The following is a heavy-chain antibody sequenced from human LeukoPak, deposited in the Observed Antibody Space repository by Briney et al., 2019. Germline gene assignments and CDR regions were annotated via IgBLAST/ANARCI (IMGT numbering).Heavy chain of an antibody. Sequence: ASVKVSCKASGYTFTSYYMHWVRQAPGQGLEWMGIINPSGGSTSYAQKFQGRVTMTRDTSTSTVYMELSSLRSEDPAVYYCARVKGGVTARGAFDIWGQGTMVTVSS. CDR2: INPSGGST. CDR3: ARVKGGVTARGAFDI. J-gene: IGHJ3*02. D-gene: IGHD2-21*02. CDR1: GYTFTSYY. V-gene: IGHV1-46*01.